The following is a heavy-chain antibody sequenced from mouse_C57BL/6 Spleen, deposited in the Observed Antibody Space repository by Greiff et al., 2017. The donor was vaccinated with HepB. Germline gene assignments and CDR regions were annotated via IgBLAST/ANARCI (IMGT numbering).Heavy chain of an antibody. D-gene: IGHD3-2*02. CDR1: GYTFTSYW. J-gene: IGHJ3*01. CDR2: IDPSDSYT. CDR3: ARWGDSSAWFAY. V-gene: IGHV1-69*01. Sequence: QVQLQQPGAELVMPGASVKLSCKASGYTFTSYWMHWVKQRPGQGLEWIGEIDPSDSYTNYNQKFKGKSTLTVDKSSSTAYMQLSSLTSEDSAVYYCARWGDSSAWFAYWGQGTLVTVSA.